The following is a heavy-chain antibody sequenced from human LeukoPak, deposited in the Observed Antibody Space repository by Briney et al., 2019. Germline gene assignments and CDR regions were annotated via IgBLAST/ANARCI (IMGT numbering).Heavy chain of an antibody. CDR2: IYYSGST. Sequence: SETLSLTCSVSGYSISSGYYWGWIRQPPGKGLEWIGSIYYSGSTYYNPSLKSRVTISVDTSKNQFSLKLSSVTAADTAVYYCARAPRPMVRGVIGSSYYYMDVWGKGTTVTISS. CDR1: GYSISSGYY. CDR3: ARAPRPMVRGVIGSSYYYMDV. V-gene: IGHV4-38-2*02. D-gene: IGHD3-10*01. J-gene: IGHJ6*03.